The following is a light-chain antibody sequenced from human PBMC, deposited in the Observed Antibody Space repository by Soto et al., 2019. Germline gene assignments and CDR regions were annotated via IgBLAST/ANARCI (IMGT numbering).Light chain of an antibody. CDR3: HQSNK. CDR2: DTS. J-gene: IGKJ5*01. CDR1: QFLSSY. Sequence: EVVLTQSPATLSLAPGESATLSCRASQFLSSYLAWYQQKPGQPPRLLIYDTSNRATGIPARFSGSRSGTDFTLTISSLEPEDVGVYFCHQSNKFGQGTRREIK. V-gene: IGKV3-11*01.